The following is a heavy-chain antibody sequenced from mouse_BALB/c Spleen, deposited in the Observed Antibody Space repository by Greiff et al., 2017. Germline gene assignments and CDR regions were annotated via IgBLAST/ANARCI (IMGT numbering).Heavy chain of an antibody. CDR2: INPSNGRT. CDR3: ARWGGNYVSYYAMDD. Sequence: QVQLQQPGAELVKPGASVKLSCKASGYTFTSYWMHWVKQRPGQGLEWIGEINPSNGRTNYNEKFKSKATLTVDKSSSTAYMQLSSLTSEDSAVYDCARWGGNYVSYYAMDDWGQGTSVTVSS. V-gene: IGHV1S81*02. J-gene: IGHJ4*01. CDR1: GYTFTSYW. D-gene: IGHD2-1*01.